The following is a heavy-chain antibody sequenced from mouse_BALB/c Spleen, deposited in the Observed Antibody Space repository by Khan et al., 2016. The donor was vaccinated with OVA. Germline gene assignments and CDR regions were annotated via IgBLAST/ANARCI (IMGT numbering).Heavy chain of an antibody. CDR1: GFIFSSYS. D-gene: IGHD4-1*01. Sequence: EVELVESGGDLVKPGGSLKLSCAAPGFIFSSYSMSWVRQTPDKRLEWVATISSGGDYTYYPDSVKGRFTISRDDAKNTLYLQMSSLKSEDTAMXYCASHLTGSFAYWGQGTLVTVSA. V-gene: IGHV5-6*01. J-gene: IGHJ3*01. CDR2: ISSGGDYT. CDR3: ASHLTGSFAY.